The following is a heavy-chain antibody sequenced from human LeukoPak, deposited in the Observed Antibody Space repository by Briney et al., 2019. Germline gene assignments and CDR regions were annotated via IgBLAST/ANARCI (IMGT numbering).Heavy chain of an antibody. J-gene: IGHJ4*02. Sequence: GGSLRLSCAASGFTVSVNYMSWVRQAPGKGLEWVSVLYSSGSTNYADSVKGRFTISRDNSENTLSLQMNSLRVEDTAVYYCAMSLWFGGFDYWGQGTLVTVSS. CDR1: GFTVSVNY. V-gene: IGHV3-66*01. D-gene: IGHD3-10*01. CDR3: AMSLWFGGFDY. CDR2: LYSSGST.